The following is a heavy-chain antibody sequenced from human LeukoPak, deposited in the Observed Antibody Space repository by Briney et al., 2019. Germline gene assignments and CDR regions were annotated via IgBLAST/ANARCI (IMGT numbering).Heavy chain of an antibody. V-gene: IGHV4-39*07. CDR3: ARDLIYYYGSGSYPFVYYGMDV. Sequence: PSETLSLTCTVSGGSISSSSYYWGWIRQPPGKGLEWIGSIYYSGSTYYNPSLKSRVTMSVDTSKNQFSLKLSSVTAADTAVYYCARDLIYYYGSGSYPFVYYGMDVWGQGTTVTVSS. CDR2: IYYSGST. D-gene: IGHD3-10*01. CDR1: GGSISSSSYY. J-gene: IGHJ6*02.